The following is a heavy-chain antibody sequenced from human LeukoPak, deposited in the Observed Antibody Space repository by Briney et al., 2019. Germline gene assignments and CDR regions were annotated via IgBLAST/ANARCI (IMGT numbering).Heavy chain of an antibody. D-gene: IGHD3-10*01. J-gene: IGHJ6*02. V-gene: IGHV3-30*18. Sequence: PGRSLRLSCAASGFTFSSYGMHWVRRAPGKGLEWVAVISYDGSNKYYADSVKGRFTISRDNSKNTLYLQMNSLRAEDTAVYYCAKEFLYGSGSYHYYYYYGMDVWGQGTTVTVSS. CDR2: ISYDGSNK. CDR1: GFTFSSYG. CDR3: AKEFLYGSGSYHYYYYYGMDV.